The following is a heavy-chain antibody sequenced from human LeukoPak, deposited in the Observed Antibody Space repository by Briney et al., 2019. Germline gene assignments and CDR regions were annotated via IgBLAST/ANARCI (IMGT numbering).Heavy chain of an antibody. V-gene: IGHV3-23*01. D-gene: IGHD6-19*01. CDR3: AKDRFEQWLVQGSNSGWFDP. J-gene: IGHJ5*02. CDR1: GFTFSSYA. CDR2: ISGSGGST. Sequence: SGGSLRLSCAASGFTFSSYAMSWVRQAPGKGLEWVSAISGSGGSTYYADSVKGRFTISRDNSKNTLYLQMNSLRAEDTAVYYCAKDRFEQWLVQGSNSGWFDPWGQGTLVTVSS.